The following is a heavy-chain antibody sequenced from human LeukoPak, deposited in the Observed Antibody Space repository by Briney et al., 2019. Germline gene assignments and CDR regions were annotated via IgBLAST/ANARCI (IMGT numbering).Heavy chain of an antibody. CDR3: ATSRVGDTVSLDY. J-gene: IGHJ4*02. Sequence: GSVKVSCKVSGYTLTELSIHWVRQSPGKGLEWMGGFEPEDAKTFYAQRFRGRITMTEDTSTNAGYMNLSSLRSEDTAIYYCATSRVGDTVSLDYWGQGSLVTVSS. CDR1: GYTLTELS. CDR2: FEPEDAKT. V-gene: IGHV1-24*01. D-gene: IGHD1-26*01.